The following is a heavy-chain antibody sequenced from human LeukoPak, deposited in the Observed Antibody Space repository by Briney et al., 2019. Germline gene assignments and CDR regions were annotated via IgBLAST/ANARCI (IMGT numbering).Heavy chain of an antibody. CDR2: ISGSGGST. J-gene: IGHJ2*01. V-gene: IGHV3-23*01. D-gene: IGHD5-18*01. CDR3: AKANTAMAHWYFDL. Sequence: GGSLRLSRAASGFTFSSYSMSWVRQAPGEGLEWVSAISGSGGSTYYGDSVKGRFTISRDNSKNTLYLQMNSLRAEDTAVYYRAKANTAMAHWYFDLWGRGTLVTVS. CDR1: GFTFSSYS.